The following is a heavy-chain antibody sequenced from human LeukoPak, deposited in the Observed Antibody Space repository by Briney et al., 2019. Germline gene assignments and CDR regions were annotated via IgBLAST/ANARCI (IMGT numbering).Heavy chain of an antibody. J-gene: IGHJ4*02. V-gene: IGHV3-23*01. Sequence: PGGSLRLSCAASGFTFISYAMSWARQAPGKGLGWVSAISVSGGSTYYADSVKGRFTISRDNSKNTLYLQMNSLSAEDTAVYYCAKEPTHSGYDLLDYWGQGTLVTVSS. CDR1: GFTFISYA. D-gene: IGHD5-12*01. CDR3: AKEPTHSGYDLLDY. CDR2: ISVSGGST.